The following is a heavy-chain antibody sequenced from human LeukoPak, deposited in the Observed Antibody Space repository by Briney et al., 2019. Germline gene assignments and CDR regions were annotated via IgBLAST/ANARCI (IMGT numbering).Heavy chain of an antibody. V-gene: IGHV3-74*01. J-gene: IGHJ4*02. Sequence: GGSLRLSCAASGFTFSNYWMNWVRQAPGKGQVWVSRINSDGSTTDYADSVKGRFTISRDNAKNTLYLQMNSLRAEDTAVYYCTRGAPLDYWGQGTLVTVSS. CDR2: INSDGSTT. CDR3: TRGAPLDY. CDR1: GFTFSNYW.